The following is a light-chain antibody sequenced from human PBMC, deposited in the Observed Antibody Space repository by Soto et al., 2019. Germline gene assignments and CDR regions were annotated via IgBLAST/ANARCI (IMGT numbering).Light chain of an antibody. J-gene: IGKJ1*01. V-gene: IGKV3-20*01. Sequence: DIVLKQSPGTLSLSPGDSATLSCRGSQSVSSSYLAWYQQKPGQAPRLLIYGAYSGAAGIPDRFSGSGSETDFTLTISRLEPEDFAVYYCQQYGSSPLWTFGQGTKVDI. CDR1: QSVSSSY. CDR2: GAY. CDR3: QQYGSSPLWT.